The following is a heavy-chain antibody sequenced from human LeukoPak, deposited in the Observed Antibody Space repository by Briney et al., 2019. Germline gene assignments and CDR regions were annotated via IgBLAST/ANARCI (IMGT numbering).Heavy chain of an antibody. D-gene: IGHD3-10*01. CDR3: ATDPVYGSGSYCY. CDR2: SDPEDGET. Sequence: ASVKVSCKASGYTFTGYYMHWVRQAPGKGLEWMGGSDPEDGETIYAQKFQGRVTMTEDTSTDTAYMELSSLRSEDTAVYYCATDPVYGSGSYCYWGQGTLVTVSS. V-gene: IGHV1-24*01. J-gene: IGHJ4*02. CDR1: GYTFTGYY.